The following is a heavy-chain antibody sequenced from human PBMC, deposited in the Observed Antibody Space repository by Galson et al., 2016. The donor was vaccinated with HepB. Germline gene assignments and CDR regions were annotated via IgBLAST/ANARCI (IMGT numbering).Heavy chain of an antibody. V-gene: IGHV6-1*01. D-gene: IGHD3-22*01. CDR3: ARDAKSVDSSGSNLDY. Sequence: CAISGDSVSSKSAAWNWIRQSPSRGLEWLGRTYYRSKWYSDYAVSLKSRISINPDTSKNQFSLQLNSVTPEATAVYYCARDAKSVDSSGSNLDYWGQGTQLTVSS. CDR2: TYYRSKWYS. J-gene: IGHJ4*02. CDR1: GDSVSSKSAA.